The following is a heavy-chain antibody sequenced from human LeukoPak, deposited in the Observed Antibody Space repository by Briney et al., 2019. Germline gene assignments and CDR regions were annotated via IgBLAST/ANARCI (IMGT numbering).Heavy chain of an antibody. CDR3: ARRPNYIDAFDT. CDR2: INPNSGGT. D-gene: IGHD4/OR15-4a*01. J-gene: IGHJ3*02. V-gene: IGHV1-2*02. CDR1: GYTFTGYY. Sequence: ASVKVSCKASGYTFTGYYMHWVQQAPGQGLEWMGWINPNSGGTNYAQKFQGRVTMTRDTSISTAYMELSRLRSDDTAVYYCARRPNYIDAFDTWGQGTMVTVSS.